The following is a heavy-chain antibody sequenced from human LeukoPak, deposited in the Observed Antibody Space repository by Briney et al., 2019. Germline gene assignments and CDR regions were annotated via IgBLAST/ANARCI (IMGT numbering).Heavy chain of an antibody. V-gene: IGHV4-34*01. D-gene: IGHD2-2*01. CDR1: GGSFSGYY. Sequence: SETLSLTCAVYGGSFSGYYWSWIRQPPGKGLEWIGEINHSGSTNYNPSFKSRVTTSVDTSKNQFSLKLSSVTAADTAVYYCARMGGSTIWGQGTLVTVSS. CDR2: INHSGST. CDR3: ARMGGSTI. J-gene: IGHJ4*02.